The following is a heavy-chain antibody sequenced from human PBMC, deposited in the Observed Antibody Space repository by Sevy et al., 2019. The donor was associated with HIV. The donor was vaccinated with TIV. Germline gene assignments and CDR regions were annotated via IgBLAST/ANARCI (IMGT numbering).Heavy chain of an antibody. CDR2: ISFDGSDK. J-gene: IGHJ6*02. Sequence: GGSLRLSCAASGFIFSTYGIHWVRQAPGKGLEWVAVISFDGSDKYYADSVRGRFTISRDYSKNTLYLQMNSLRVEDTAIYCCAKMQGGSYNYYGMDVWGQGTTVTVSS. CDR3: AKMQGGSYNYYGMDV. D-gene: IGHD1-26*01. V-gene: IGHV3-30*18. CDR1: GFIFSTYG.